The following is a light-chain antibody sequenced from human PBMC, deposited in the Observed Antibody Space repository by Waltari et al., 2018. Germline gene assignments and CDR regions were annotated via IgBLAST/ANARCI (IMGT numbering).Light chain of an antibody. J-gene: IGKJ1*01. Sequence: EIVLTQSTGPLSLSPGERATPSCRASQNIGRYLVWYQQKPGQAPRLLIYEASRRATGIPDRFSGSGSGTDFSLTISRLEPEDFAVYYCQNHERLPATFGQGTKVEIK. V-gene: IGKV3-20*01. CDR2: EAS. CDR3: QNHERLPAT. CDR1: QNIGRY.